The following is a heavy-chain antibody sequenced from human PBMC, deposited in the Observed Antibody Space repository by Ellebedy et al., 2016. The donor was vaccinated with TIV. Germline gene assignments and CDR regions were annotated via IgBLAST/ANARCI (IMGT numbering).Heavy chain of an antibody. CDR3: ARTDPWQPIDD. Sequence: MPSETLSLTCSVSGGSVSRTRYYWAWIRQPPGKGLAYIGSVYYSGIPYYNPSFKSRVTLSADTSKNQFSLNLRTVTAADTAVYYCARTDPWQPIDDWGQGILVSVSS. V-gene: IGHV4-39*01. CDR1: GGSVSRTRYY. D-gene: IGHD2-21*02. J-gene: IGHJ4*02. CDR2: VYYSGIP.